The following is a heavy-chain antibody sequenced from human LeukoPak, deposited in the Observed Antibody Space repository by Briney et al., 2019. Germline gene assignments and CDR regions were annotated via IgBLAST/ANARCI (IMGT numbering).Heavy chain of an antibody. J-gene: IGHJ6*02. CDR1: GYTFTSYG. Sequence: ASVKVSCKASGYTFTSYGISWVRQAPGQGLEWMGWISAYNGNTNYAQKLQGRVTMTTDTSTSTAYMELRSLRSDDTAVYYCARDADSSSWYFFPNYYYYYYGMDVWGQGTAVTVSS. D-gene: IGHD6-13*01. CDR3: ARDADSSSWYFFPNYYYYYYGMDV. V-gene: IGHV1-18*01. CDR2: ISAYNGNT.